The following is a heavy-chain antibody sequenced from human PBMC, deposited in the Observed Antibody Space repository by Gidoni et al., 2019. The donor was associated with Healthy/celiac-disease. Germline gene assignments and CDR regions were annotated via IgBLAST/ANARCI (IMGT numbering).Heavy chain of an antibody. V-gene: IGHV3-48*02. Sequence: EVQLVESGGGLVQPGGSLRLPCAASGFTFRSYSMNWVRQAPGTGLEWVSYISSSSSTIYYADYVKGRFTISRDNAKNSLYLQMNSLRDEDTAVYYCAREKTVTTNLDDAFDIWGQGTMVTVSS. CDR3: AREKTVTTNLDDAFDI. D-gene: IGHD4-17*01. CDR1: GFTFRSYS. CDR2: ISSSSSTI. J-gene: IGHJ3*02.